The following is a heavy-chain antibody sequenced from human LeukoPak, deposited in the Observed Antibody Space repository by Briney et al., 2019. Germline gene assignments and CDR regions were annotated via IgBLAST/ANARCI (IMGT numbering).Heavy chain of an antibody. CDR2: IYYSGST. V-gene: IGHV4-39*01. CDR1: GSSISSSSYY. Sequence: SETLSLTCTVSGSSISSSSYYWGWIRQPPGKGLEWFGSIYYSGSTYSNPPLKSRVTISIDTSKNQFSLKLTSVTAADTAVYYCARHTGYTRAAFDYWGQGTLVTVSS. J-gene: IGHJ4*02. CDR3: ARHTGYTRAAFDY. D-gene: IGHD6-13*01.